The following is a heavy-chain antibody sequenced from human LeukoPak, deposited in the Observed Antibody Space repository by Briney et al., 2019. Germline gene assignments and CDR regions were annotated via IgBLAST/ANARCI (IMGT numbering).Heavy chain of an antibody. J-gene: IGHJ3*02. CDR3: AKDKMFYYDSSGYYPDAFDI. D-gene: IGHD3-22*01. V-gene: IGHV3-30*18. CDR1: GFTFSSYG. CDR2: ISYDGSNK. Sequence: GRSLRLSCAASGFTFSSYGMHWVRQAPGKGLEWVAVISYDGSNKYYADSVKGRFTISRDNSKNTLYLQMNSLIAEDTAVYYCAKDKMFYYDSSGYYPDAFDIWGQGTMVTVSS.